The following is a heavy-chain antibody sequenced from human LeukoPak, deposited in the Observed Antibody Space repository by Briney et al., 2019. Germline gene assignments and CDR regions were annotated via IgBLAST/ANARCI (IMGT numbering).Heavy chain of an antibody. Sequence: SSETLSLTCTVSGDSINSGSYHWNWIRQSPGKGLEWIGYIYHSGRTFYNSSLKNRLLISLDTSKNQFSLELSSVIASDTAVYYCARDRSNSVFDYWGLGTLVTVSS. CDR3: ARDRSNSVFDY. J-gene: IGHJ4*02. CDR1: GDSINSGSYH. D-gene: IGHD4-11*01. CDR2: IYHSGRT. V-gene: IGHV4-30-4*08.